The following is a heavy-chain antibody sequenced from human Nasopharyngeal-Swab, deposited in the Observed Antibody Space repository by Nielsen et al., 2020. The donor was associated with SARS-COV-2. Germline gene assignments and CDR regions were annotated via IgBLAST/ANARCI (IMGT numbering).Heavy chain of an antibody. Sequence: RQAPGKGPQWIGEINHSGSTNYNPSLKSRVTISVDTSKNQFSLKLSSVTAADTAVYYCAISYYDILTGYTDAFDIWGQGTMVTVSS. V-gene: IGHV4-34*01. CDR3: AISYYDILTGYTDAFDI. J-gene: IGHJ3*02. D-gene: IGHD3-9*01. CDR2: INHSGST.